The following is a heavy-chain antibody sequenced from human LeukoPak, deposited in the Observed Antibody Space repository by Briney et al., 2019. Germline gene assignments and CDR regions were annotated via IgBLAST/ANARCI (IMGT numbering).Heavy chain of an antibody. CDR3: ARGPRYGSGSYYMDV. J-gene: IGHJ6*03. Sequence: GASVKVSCKASGYTLTSYDINWVRQATGQGLEWMGWMNPNSGNTGYAQKFQGRVTMTRNTSISTAYMKLSSLRSEDTAVYYCARGPRYGSGSYYMDVWGKGTTVTVSS. CDR1: GYTLTSYD. D-gene: IGHD3-10*01. CDR2: MNPNSGNT. V-gene: IGHV1-8*01.